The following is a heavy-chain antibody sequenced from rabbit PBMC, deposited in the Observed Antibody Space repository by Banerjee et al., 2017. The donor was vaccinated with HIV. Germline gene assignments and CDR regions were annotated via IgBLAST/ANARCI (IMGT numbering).Heavy chain of an antibody. CDR2: IYTSSGST. D-gene: IGHD8-1*01. CDR1: GFSFSGSYY. Sequence: QSLEESGGGLVQPEGSLTLTCTPSGFSFSGSYYMCWVRQAPGKGLEWIGCIYTSSGSTWYASWVNGRFTISRSTSLNTVDLKMTSLTAADTATYFCARSPVIVWYPNYFNLWAQGTLVTV. J-gene: IGHJ4*01. CDR3: ARSPVIVWYPNYFNL. V-gene: IGHV1S43*01.